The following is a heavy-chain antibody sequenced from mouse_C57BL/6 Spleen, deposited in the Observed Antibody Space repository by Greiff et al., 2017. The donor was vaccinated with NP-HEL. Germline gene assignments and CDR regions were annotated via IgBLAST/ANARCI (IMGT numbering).Heavy chain of an antibody. J-gene: IGHJ2*01. Sequence: VQLQQSGPELVKPGASVKISCKASGYTFTDYYMNWEKQSHGKSLEWIGDINPNNGGTSYNQKFKGKATLTVDKSSSTAYMELRSLTSEDSAVYYCARRDDYDGDYFDYWGQGTTLTVSS. V-gene: IGHV1-26*01. CDR2: INPNNGGT. D-gene: IGHD2-4*01. CDR1: GYTFTDYY. CDR3: ARRDDYDGDYFDY.